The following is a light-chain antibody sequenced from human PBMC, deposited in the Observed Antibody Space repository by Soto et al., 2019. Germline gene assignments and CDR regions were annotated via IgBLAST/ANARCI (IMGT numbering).Light chain of an antibody. CDR3: QQYDYLIT. CDR1: QSLNSNY. CDR2: DTF. Sequence: VWTQSAGTLSLSPGERSTLSCRASQSLNSNYLAWHQQKPGQAPRLLIYDTFSRATGIPDRFSGSGSGTDFTLTISRLEPEEFAVYFCQQYDYLITFGQGTRLEIK. V-gene: IGKV3-20*01. J-gene: IGKJ5*01.